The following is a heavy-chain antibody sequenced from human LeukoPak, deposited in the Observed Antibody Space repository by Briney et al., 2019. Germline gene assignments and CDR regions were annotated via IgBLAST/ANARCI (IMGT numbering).Heavy chain of an antibody. CDR2: INSDGSST. Sequence: GGSLRLSCAASGFTFSSYWMHWVRQAPGKGLVWVSRINSDGSSTSYADSVKGRFTISRDNAKNTLYLQMNSLRAEDTAVYYCAKAGARYYYDSSGYFDYWGQGTLVTVSS. D-gene: IGHD3-22*01. CDR3: AKAGARYYYDSSGYFDY. J-gene: IGHJ4*02. V-gene: IGHV3-74*01. CDR1: GFTFSSYW.